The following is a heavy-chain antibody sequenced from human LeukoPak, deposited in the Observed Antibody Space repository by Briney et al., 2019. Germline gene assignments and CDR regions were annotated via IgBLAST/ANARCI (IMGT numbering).Heavy chain of an antibody. V-gene: IGHV3-21*01. CDR3: ARGLPAYYYDSSGYPRDAFDI. D-gene: IGHD3-22*01. CDR1: GFTFSSYS. CDR2: ISSSSSYI. J-gene: IGHJ3*02. Sequence: GGSLRLSCAASGFTFSSYSMNWVRQAPGKGLEWVSSISSSSSYIYYADSVEGRFTISRDNAKNSLYLQMNSLRAEDTAVYYCARGLPAYYYDSSGYPRDAFDIWGQGTMVTVSS.